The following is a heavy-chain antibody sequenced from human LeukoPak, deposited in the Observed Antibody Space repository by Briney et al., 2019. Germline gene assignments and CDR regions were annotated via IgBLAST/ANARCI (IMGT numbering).Heavy chain of an antibody. CDR2: INTNTGNP. CDR3: GRDPRLGIRGYTYGYIDH. Sequence: ASVKVSCKTSGYTFTNNAINWVRQAPGQGLEWMGWINTNTGNPTYARGSFTGRYVFSLDTSASTAYLQINGLKADDTAVYYCGRDPRLGIRGYTYGYIDHWGQGTLLTVAS. CDR1: GYTFTNNA. D-gene: IGHD5-18*01. J-gene: IGHJ4*02. V-gene: IGHV7-4-1*02.